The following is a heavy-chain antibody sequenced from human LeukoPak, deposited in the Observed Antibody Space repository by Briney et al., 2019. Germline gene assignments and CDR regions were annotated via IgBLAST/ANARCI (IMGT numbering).Heavy chain of an antibody. V-gene: IGHV3-30-3*01. J-gene: IGHJ4*02. CDR2: ISYDGGDQ. Sequence: PGGSLRLSCAASGFTFSSYAMSWVRQAPGTGPEWVAVISYDGGDQHYADSVKGRFTISRDNSRNTLYLQMDSLRVDDTAVYYCARSHYDVVTAYFNVWGQGTLVTVSS. D-gene: IGHD3-9*01. CDR1: GFTFSSYA. CDR3: ARSHYDVVTAYFNV.